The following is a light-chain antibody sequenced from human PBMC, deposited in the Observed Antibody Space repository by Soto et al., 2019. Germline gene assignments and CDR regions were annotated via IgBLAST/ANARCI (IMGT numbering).Light chain of an antibody. Sequence: DIVMTQTPLSLSVTPGQPASISCKSSQSLPQSEGRIYLDWYLQKPGQPPQLLIYEASNRFSGVPDRFSGRGSGTDFTLKISRVEADDVGTYYCMQRLYFPLTFGQGTKVEIK. J-gene: IGKJ1*01. CDR2: EAS. V-gene: IGKV2D-29*01. CDR1: QSLPQSEGRIY. CDR3: MQRLYFPLT.